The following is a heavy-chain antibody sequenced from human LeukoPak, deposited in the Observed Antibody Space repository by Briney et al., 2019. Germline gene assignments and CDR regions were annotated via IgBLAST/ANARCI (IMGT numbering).Heavy chain of an antibody. CDR1: AFTVSSNF. Sequence: GGSLRLSCAASAFTVSSNFMTWVRQAPGKGLEWVSAISGSGGSTYYADSVKGRFTISRDNSKNTLYLQMNSLRAEDTAVYYCALSGEYGEYAFDIWGQGTMVTVSS. CDR3: ALSGEYGEYAFDI. D-gene: IGHD3-10*01. V-gene: IGHV3-23*01. CDR2: ISGSGGST. J-gene: IGHJ3*02.